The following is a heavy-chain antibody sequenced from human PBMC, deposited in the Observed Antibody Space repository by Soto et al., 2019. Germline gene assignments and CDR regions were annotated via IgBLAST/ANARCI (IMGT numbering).Heavy chain of an antibody. CDR3: AKGGDDSGVFDI. D-gene: IGHD3-22*01. CDR2: ISYDGSNK. CDR1: GFTFSSYG. Sequence: GGSLRLSCAASGFTFSSYGMHWVRQAPGNGLEWVAVISYDGSNKYYADSVKGRFTISRDNSKNTLYLHMNSLRAEDTAVYYWAKGGDDSGVFDIWGKGTMVTVSS. J-gene: IGHJ3*02. V-gene: IGHV3-30*18.